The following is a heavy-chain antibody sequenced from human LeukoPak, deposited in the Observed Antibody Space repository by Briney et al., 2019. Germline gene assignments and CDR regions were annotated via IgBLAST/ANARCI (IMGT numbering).Heavy chain of an antibody. V-gene: IGHV3-74*01. CDR1: GFTFSSYW. D-gene: IGHD3-10*01. CDR2: INSDGSST. J-gene: IGHJ5*02. Sequence: GGSLRLSCAASGFTFSSYWMHWVRQAPGKGLVWVSRINSDGSSTSYADSVKGRFTISRDNSKNSLYLQMNSLRAEDTAVYYCAKEPYFGSGSYPNWFDPWGQGTLVTVSS. CDR3: AKEPYFGSGSYPNWFDP.